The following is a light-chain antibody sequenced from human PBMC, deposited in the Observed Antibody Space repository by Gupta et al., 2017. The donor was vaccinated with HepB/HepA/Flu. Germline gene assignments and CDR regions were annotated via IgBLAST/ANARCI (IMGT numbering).Light chain of an antibody. Sequence: SVLAQPASASGTPGQRVTISWSGSSSNVGRDNVYWYQQLPGTAPKLLIYNDDQRPSGVPDRFSGSKSGTSASLAISGLRFEDEADYYCSAWDNSLSGYVFGTGTGVTVL. CDR2: NDD. CDR1: SSNVGRDN. CDR3: SAWDNSLSGYV. J-gene: IGLJ1*01. V-gene: IGLV1-47*02.